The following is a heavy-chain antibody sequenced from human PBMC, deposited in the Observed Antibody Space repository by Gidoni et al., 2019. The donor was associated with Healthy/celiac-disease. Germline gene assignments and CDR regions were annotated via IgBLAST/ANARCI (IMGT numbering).Heavy chain of an antibody. V-gene: IGHV3-53*02. D-gene: IGHD1-1*01. CDR2: IYSGGST. Sequence: EVRLVETGGGLIQPGGSLRLSCAASGFTVSSNYMSWVRPAPGKGLECVSVIYSGGSTYYADSVKRRFTISRDNSNNTLYLQMNSLRAEDTAVYYCAREKRRGGPWFDPWGQGTLVTVSS. CDR3: AREKRRGGPWFDP. J-gene: IGHJ5*02. CDR1: GFTVSSNY.